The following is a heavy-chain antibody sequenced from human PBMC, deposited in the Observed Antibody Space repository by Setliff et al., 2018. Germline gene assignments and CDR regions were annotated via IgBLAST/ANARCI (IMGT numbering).Heavy chain of an antibody. CDR1: GVTLSGST. J-gene: IGHJ4*02. CDR3: TRGFQYYFDF. D-gene: IGHD3-3*01. CDR2: IRSKANSYAT. Sequence: GGSLRLSCAASGVTLSGSTIHWVRQASGKGLGWVARIRSKANSYATTYAASVEGRFTISRDDSKNTAYLQMNSLTTADTAIYYCTRGFQYYFDFWGQGTLVTVSS. V-gene: IGHV3-73*01.